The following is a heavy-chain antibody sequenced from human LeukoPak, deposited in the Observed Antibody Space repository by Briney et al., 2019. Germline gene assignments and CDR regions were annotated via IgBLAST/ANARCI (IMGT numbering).Heavy chain of an antibody. Sequence: PGGSLRLSCAASGFTFDDYAMHWVRQAPGKGLEWVSGISWNSGSIGYADSVKGRFTISRDNAKNSLYLQMNSLRAEDTAVYYCARKPIVGAPGYYYYGMDVWGQGTTVTVSS. CDR2: ISWNSGSI. J-gene: IGHJ6*02. CDR3: ARKPIVGAPGYYYYGMDV. CDR1: GFTFDDYA. D-gene: IGHD1-26*01. V-gene: IGHV3-9*01.